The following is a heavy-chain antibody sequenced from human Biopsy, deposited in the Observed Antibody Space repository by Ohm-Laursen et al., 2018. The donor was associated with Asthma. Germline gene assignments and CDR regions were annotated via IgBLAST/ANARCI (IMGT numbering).Heavy chain of an antibody. J-gene: IGHJ6*02. CDR2: INHSGNT. D-gene: IGHD6-13*01. CDR1: GGSFSGYY. Sequence: GTLSLTCAVYGGSFSGYYWSWIRQPPGKGLEWIGEINHSGNTNYNPSLKSRVTISVDTSKNQFSLKLSSVTAADTAVYYCARITNDRIAAAGRYYYYGMDVWGQGTTVTVSS. V-gene: IGHV4-34*01. CDR3: ARITNDRIAAAGRYYYYGMDV.